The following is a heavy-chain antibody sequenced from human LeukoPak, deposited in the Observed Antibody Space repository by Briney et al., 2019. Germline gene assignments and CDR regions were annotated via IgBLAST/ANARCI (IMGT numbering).Heavy chain of an antibody. V-gene: IGHV3-48*01. D-gene: IGHD3-10*01. Sequence: PGGSLRLSCAASGFTFSNYNMNWVRQAPGKGLEWISYISSSSNTIYYADSVKGRFTISRDNAKNSLYLQMNSLRAEDTAVYYCARDLGSGSPFGWYWGQGTLVTVSS. CDR3: ARDLGSGSPFGWY. CDR1: GFTFSNYN. CDR2: ISSSSNTI. J-gene: IGHJ4*02.